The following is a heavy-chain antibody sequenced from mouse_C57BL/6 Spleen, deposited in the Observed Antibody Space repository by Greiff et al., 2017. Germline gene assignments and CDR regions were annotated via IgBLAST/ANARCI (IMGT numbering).Heavy chain of an antibody. CDR2: IYPGDGDT. CDR1: GYAFSSYW. J-gene: IGHJ4*01. V-gene: IGHV1-80*01. Sequence: VRLQQSGAELVKPGASVKISCKASGYAFSSYWLNWVKQRPGKGLEWIGQIYPGDGDTNYNGKFKGKATLTADKSSSTAYMQLSSLTSEDSAVYFCATLTGKGAMDYWGQGTSVTVSS. D-gene: IGHD4-1*01. CDR3: ATLTGKGAMDY.